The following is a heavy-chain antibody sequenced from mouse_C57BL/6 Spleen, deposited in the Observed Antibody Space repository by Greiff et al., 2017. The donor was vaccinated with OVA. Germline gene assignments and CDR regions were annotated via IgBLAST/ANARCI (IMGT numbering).Heavy chain of an antibody. CDR1: GFSFNTYA. V-gene: IGHV10-1*01. J-gene: IGHJ1*03. Sequence: EVQGVESGGGLVQPKGSLKLSCAASGFSFNTYAMNWVRQAPGKGLEWVARIRSKSNNYATYYADSVKDRFTISRDDSESMLYLQMNNLKTEDTAMYYYVRRGISRGYFDVWGTGTTVTVSS. CDR2: IRSKSNNYAT. CDR3: VRRGISRGYFDV. D-gene: IGHD3-1*01.